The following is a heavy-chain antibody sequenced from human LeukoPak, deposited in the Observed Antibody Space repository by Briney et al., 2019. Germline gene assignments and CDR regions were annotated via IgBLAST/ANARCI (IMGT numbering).Heavy chain of an antibody. CDR2: IYTSGST. Sequence: SQTLSLTCTVSGGSISSGSYYWSWIRQPAGKGLEWIGRIYTSGSTNYNPSLESRVTISVDTSKNQFSLKLSSVTAADTAVYYCARSSGYYLYYFDYWGQGTLVTVSS. V-gene: IGHV4-61*02. CDR1: GGSISSGSYY. J-gene: IGHJ4*02. D-gene: IGHD3-22*01. CDR3: ARSSGYYLYYFDY.